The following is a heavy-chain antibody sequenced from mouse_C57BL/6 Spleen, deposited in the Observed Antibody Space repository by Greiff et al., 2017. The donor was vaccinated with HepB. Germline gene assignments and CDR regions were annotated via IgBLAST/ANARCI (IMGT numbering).Heavy chain of an antibody. CDR3: ARFALYGSSLYYFDY. CDR2: IYPGSGST. Sequence: QVQLQQPGAELVKPGASVKMSCKASGYTFTSYWITWVKQRPGQGLEWIGDIYPGSGSTNYNEKFKSKATLTVDTSSSTAYMQLSSLTSEDSAVYYCARFALYGSSLYYFDYWGQGTTLTVSS. D-gene: IGHD1-1*01. V-gene: IGHV1-55*01. J-gene: IGHJ2*01. CDR1: GYTFTSYW.